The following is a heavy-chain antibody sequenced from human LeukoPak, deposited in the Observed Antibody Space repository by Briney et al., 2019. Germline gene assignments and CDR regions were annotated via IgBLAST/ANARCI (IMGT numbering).Heavy chain of an antibody. J-gene: IGHJ4*02. CDR2: ISSSSSTI. Sequence: GGSLRLSCAASGFTFSSYSMNWVRQAPGKGLEWVSYISSSSSTIYYADSVKGRFTISRGNSKNTLYLQMNSLRAEDTAVYYCAKRGAEVGTTVAPGDYWGQGTLLTVSS. CDR1: GFTFSSYS. CDR3: AKRGAEVGTTVAPGDY. D-gene: IGHD1-26*01. V-gene: IGHV3-48*01.